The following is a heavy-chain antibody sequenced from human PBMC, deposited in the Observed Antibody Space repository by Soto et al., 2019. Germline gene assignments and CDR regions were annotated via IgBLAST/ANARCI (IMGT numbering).Heavy chain of an antibody. D-gene: IGHD3-16*02. CDR3: IHIFNSNSGSYRYFDY. J-gene: IGHJ4*02. CDR2: IYWDDDK. V-gene: IGHV2-5*02. CDR1: GFSLSTTHMG. Sequence: QITLKESGPTLVKPTQTLTLNCTFSGFSLSTTHMGVGWIRQPPGKALEWLTHIYWDDDKRYSPSLKSRLTITQDTSKNQVVLTMTNMDPVDTATYYCIHIFNSNSGSYRYFDYWGQGTLVTVSS.